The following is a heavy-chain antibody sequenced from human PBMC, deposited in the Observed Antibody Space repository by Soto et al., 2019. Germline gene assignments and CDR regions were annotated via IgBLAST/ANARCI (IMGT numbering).Heavy chain of an antibody. V-gene: IGHV3-11*06. J-gene: IGHJ3*02. D-gene: IGHD6-13*01. CDR3: ARNHIAASGTSAYDI. CDR1: GFTFSDYY. CDR2: ISPSSSYT. Sequence: PVGSLRLPCAASGFTFSDYYMSWIRQAPGKGLEWVSYISPSSSYTNYAVSVKGRFTTSRDNAKNSVYLQMNSLRAEDTAVYYCARNHIAASGTSAYDIWGQGTMVTVSS.